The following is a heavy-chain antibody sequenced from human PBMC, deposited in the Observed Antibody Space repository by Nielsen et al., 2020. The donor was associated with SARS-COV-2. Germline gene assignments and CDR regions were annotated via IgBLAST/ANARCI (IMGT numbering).Heavy chain of an antibody. J-gene: IGHJ4*02. D-gene: IGHD2-15*01. V-gene: IGHV1-46*01. CDR1: GYTFTSYY. CDR3: ARVRGGVVAAFIDY. CDR2: INPSGGST. Sequence: ASVKVSCKASGYTFTSYYMHWVRQAPGQGLEWMGIINPSGGSTSYAQKFQGRVTITADESTSTAYMELSSLRSEDTAVYYCARVRGGVVAAFIDYWGQGTLVTVSS.